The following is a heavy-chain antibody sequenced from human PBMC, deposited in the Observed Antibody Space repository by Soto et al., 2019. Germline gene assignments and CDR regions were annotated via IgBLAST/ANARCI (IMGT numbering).Heavy chain of an antibody. CDR2: ISGSGGST. J-gene: IGHJ6*02. V-gene: IGHV3-23*01. D-gene: IGHD6-6*01. CDR1: GFTFHDYA. Sequence: GGSLRLSCATSGFTFHDYAMSWVRQAPGKGLEWVSAISGSGGSTYYADSVKGRFTISRDNSKNTLYLQMNSLRAEDTAVYYCAKDPYSSSSAPDGMDVWGQGTTVTVSS. CDR3: AKDPYSSSSAPDGMDV.